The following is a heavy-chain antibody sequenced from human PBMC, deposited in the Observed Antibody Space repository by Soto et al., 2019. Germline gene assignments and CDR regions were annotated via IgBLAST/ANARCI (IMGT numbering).Heavy chain of an antibody. CDR3: AKGSGYCSGTSCYCVDP. Sequence: HPGGSLRLSCAASGFAFSSYGMHWVRQAPGKGLEWVAVISYDGSNKYYADSVKGRFTISRDNSKNTLYLQMNSLRAEDTAVYYCAKGSGYCSGTSCYCVDPWGQGTLVTVSS. CDR1: GFAFSSYG. D-gene: IGHD2-2*01. V-gene: IGHV3-30*18. CDR2: ISYDGSNK. J-gene: IGHJ5*02.